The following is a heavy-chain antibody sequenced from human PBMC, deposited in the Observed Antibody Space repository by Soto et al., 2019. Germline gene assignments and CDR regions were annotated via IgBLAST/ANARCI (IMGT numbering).Heavy chain of an antibody. D-gene: IGHD6-6*01. J-gene: IGHJ3*02. Sequence: GASVKVSCKASGGTFSSYTISWVRQAPGQGLEWMGRIIPILGIANYAQKFQGRVTITADKSTSTAYMELSSLRSEDTAVYYCARGRVGQLVFWSAVVFGAFDIWGQGTMVTVSS. V-gene: IGHV1-69*02. CDR2: IIPILGIA. CDR3: ARGRVGQLVFWSAVVFGAFDI. CDR1: GGTFSSYT.